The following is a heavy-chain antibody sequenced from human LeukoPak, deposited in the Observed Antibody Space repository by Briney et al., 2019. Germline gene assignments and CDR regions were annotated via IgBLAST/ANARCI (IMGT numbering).Heavy chain of an antibody. V-gene: IGHV3-23*01. Sequence: GGSLRLSCAASGFTFSIYAVRWVRQAPGKGLEWVVAISGSGGNTYYADSVKGRFTISRDNSKNTLYLQMNSLRDEDTAVYYCAKDRNRIALAGTLNWFDPWGQGTLVTVCS. J-gene: IGHJ5*02. CDR3: AKDRNRIALAGTLNWFDP. CDR2: ISGSGGNT. CDR1: GFTFSIYA. D-gene: IGHD6-19*01.